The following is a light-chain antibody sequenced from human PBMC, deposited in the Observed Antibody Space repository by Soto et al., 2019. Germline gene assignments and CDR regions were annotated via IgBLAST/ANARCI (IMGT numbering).Light chain of an antibody. CDR3: SSYTSSSTLSV. CDR1: SSDVGGYNY. Sequence: QSALAQPASVSGSPGQSITISCTGTSSDVGGYNYVSWYLQHPGKAPKLMIYEVSNRPSGVSNRFSGSKSGNTASLTISGLQAEDEADYYCSSYTSSSTLSVFGTGTKVTVL. CDR2: EVS. V-gene: IGLV2-14*01. J-gene: IGLJ1*01.